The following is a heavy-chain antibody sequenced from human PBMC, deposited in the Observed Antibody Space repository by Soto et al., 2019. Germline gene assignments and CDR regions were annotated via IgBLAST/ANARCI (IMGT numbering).Heavy chain of an antibody. Sequence: PSETLSLTCAVYGGSFSGYYWSWIRQPPGKGLEWIGEINHSGSTNYNPSLKSRVTISVDTSKNQVSLKLSSVTAADTAVYYCARHGYSSSRPFDSWGQGTLVT. CDR1: GGSFSGYY. V-gene: IGHV4-34*01. J-gene: IGHJ4*02. D-gene: IGHD6-13*01. CDR2: INHSGST. CDR3: ARHGYSSSRPFDS.